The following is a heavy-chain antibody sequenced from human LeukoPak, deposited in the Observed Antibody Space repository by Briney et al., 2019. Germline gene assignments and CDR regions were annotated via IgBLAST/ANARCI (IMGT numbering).Heavy chain of an antibody. D-gene: IGHD3-9*01. Sequence: GESLKISCKGSGYSFTSYWIGWVRQMPGKGLEWMGTIYPGDSDTRYSPSFQGQVTISADKSISTAYLQWSSLKASDTAMYYCARPMGDILTGYFFDYWGQGTLVTVSS. CDR2: IYPGDSDT. CDR3: ARPMGDILTGYFFDY. CDR1: GYSFTSYW. V-gene: IGHV5-51*01. J-gene: IGHJ4*02.